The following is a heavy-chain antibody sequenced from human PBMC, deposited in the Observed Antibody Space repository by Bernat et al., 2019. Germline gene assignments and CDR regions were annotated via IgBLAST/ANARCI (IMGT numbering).Heavy chain of an antibody. J-gene: IGHJ4*02. CDR2: ISSSSSSYI. CDR3: AREKTAYSSSWYLLH. Sequence: EVQLVESGGGLVKPGGSLRLSCVASGFTFSSYSMNWVRQAPGKGLEWVSSISSSSSSYIYYADSVKGRFTISRDNAKNSLYLQMNSLRAEDTAVYYCAREKTAYSSSWYLLHWGQGTLVTVSS. CDR1: GFTFSSYS. D-gene: IGHD6-13*01. V-gene: IGHV3-21*01.